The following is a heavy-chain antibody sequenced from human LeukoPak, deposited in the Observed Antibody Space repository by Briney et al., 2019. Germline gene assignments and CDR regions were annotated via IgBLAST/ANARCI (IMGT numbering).Heavy chain of an antibody. V-gene: IGHV4-59*01. J-gene: IGHJ5*02. CDR2: IYYSGSS. D-gene: IGHD7-27*01. Sequence: SETLSLTCTVSGASISSYFWSWIRQPPGKGLEWIGYIYYSGSSNYNPSLKSRVTMSVATSTNQFSLKLTSVTAADTAVYYCARDLSGAPGVNWFDPWGQGTLVTVSS. CDR1: GASISSYF. CDR3: ARDLSGAPGVNWFDP.